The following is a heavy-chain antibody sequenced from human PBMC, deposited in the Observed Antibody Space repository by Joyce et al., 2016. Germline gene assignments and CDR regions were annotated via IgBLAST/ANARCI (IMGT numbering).Heavy chain of an antibody. V-gene: IGHV3-30*04. CDR1: GFNFSSYA. J-gene: IGHJ4*02. CDR3: ARDYYCSSTSCSHFDY. Sequence: QVQLVESGGGVVEPGRSLRLTCAASGFNFSSYALHWVGQAPGKELVWVAIISCDGRNKYYADSGKGRFTISRDNSKNTMYLQMNSLRAADTAVYYCARDYYCSSTSCSHFDYWGQGTLVTVSS. D-gene: IGHD2-2*01. CDR2: ISCDGRNK.